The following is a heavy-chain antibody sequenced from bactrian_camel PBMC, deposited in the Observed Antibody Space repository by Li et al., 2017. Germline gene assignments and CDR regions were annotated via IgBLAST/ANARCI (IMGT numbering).Heavy chain of an antibody. CDR2: IDRIGSL. Sequence: HVQLVESGGGLVQPGGSLRLSCAASGYAVSTYDMGWFRQAPGKEREGVAAIDRIGSLSYAASVKGRVTVSQDHAKNTLYLQIHTLQPEDTARYFCAADPGSRTSCLAQSLYKYWGQGTQVTVS. CDR1: GYAVSTYD. V-gene: IGHV3S53*01. CDR3: AADPGSRTSCLAQSLYKY. D-gene: IGHD2*01. J-gene: IGHJ4*01.